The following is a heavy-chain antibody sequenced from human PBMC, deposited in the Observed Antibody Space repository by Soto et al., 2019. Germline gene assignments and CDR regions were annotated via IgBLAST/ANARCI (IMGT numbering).Heavy chain of an antibody. CDR1: GFTFSVYA. Sequence: EVQLLESGGGFVQPGGSLRLSCAATGFTFSVYAMTWVRQAPGKGLEWVSAVTAIGGSTYSADSVKSRFPISRDTSKNTLFLKLNRLRAEDTAVYNYASLGVGHWANYYYNYGIDGWGKGTMVTVSS. CDR2: VTAIGGST. J-gene: IGHJ6*04. D-gene: IGHD1-26*01. V-gene: IGHV3-23*01. CDR3: ASLGVGHWANYYYNYGIDG.